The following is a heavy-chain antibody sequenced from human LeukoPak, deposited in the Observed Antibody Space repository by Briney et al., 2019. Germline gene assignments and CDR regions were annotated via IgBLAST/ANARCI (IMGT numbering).Heavy chain of an antibody. CDR1: GFTFNTYG. CDR2: ISYNGDST. Sequence: GGSLRLSCSASGFTFNTYGIHWVRQAPGKGLEYVSGISYNGDSTSYADSVKGRFTVSRDNSKNTLYLQMSSLRPEDTAVYYCVKPQGSGWYGGALDIWGQGTMVSVSS. CDR3: VKPQGSGWYGGALDI. V-gene: IGHV3-64D*06. J-gene: IGHJ3*02. D-gene: IGHD6-19*01.